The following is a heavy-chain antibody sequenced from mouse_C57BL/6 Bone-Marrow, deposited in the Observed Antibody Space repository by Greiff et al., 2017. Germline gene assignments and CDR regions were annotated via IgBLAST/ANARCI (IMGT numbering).Heavy chain of an antibody. J-gene: IGHJ4*01. Sequence: VQLQQPGAELVKPGASVKLSCKASGYTFTSYWMHWVKQRPGPGLEWIGMIHPNSGSTNYNEKFKSKAPLTVDKSSSTAYMQLSSLTSEDSAVYYCARSRNPYKDAMDYWGQGTSVTVSS. CDR3: ARSRNPYKDAMDY. D-gene: IGHD1-3*01. V-gene: IGHV1-64*01. CDR2: IHPNSGST. CDR1: GYTFTSYW.